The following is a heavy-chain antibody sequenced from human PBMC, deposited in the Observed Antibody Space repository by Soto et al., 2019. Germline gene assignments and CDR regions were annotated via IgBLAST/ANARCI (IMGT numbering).Heavy chain of an antibody. CDR1: GGSISSSSNH. Sequence: PSETLSLTCTVSGGSISSSSNHWGWIRQTPGKGLEWIGNIYYSENTYYNPSLKSRVTISVDTSKDQFSLRLTSVTAADTAVYYCATHPPYGPLDHWGQGTLVTVSS. CDR3: ATHPPYGPLDH. J-gene: IGHJ4*02. CDR2: IYYSENT. D-gene: IGHD4-17*01. V-gene: IGHV4-39*01.